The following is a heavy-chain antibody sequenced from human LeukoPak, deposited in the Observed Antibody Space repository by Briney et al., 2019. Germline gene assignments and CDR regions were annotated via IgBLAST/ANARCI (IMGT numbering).Heavy chain of an antibody. D-gene: IGHD2-15*01. Sequence: GGSLRLSCAASGFTFSSYGMHWVRQAPGKGLEWVAFIRYDGSNKYYADSVKGRFTISRDNSKSTLYLQMNSLRAEDTAVYYCAKDCYCSGGSCYSNFDYWGQGTLVTVSS. CDR3: AKDCYCSGGSCYSNFDY. CDR2: IRYDGSNK. CDR1: GFTFSSYG. V-gene: IGHV3-30*02. J-gene: IGHJ4*02.